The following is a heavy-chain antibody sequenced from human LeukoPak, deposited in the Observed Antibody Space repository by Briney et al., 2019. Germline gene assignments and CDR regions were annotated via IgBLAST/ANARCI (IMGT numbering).Heavy chain of an antibody. J-gene: IGHJ4*02. CDR2: IIPIFGTA. CDR3: ARDAHSSSWYY. Sequence: SVKVSCKVSGYTLTELSMHWVRQAPGQGLEWMGGIIPIFGTANYAQKFQGRVTITTDESTSTAYMELSSLRSEDTAVYYCARDAHSSSWYYWGQGTLVTVSS. V-gene: IGHV1-69*05. CDR1: GYTLTELS. D-gene: IGHD6-13*01.